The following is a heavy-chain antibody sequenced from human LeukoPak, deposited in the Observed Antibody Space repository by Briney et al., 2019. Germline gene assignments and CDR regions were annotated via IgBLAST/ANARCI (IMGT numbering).Heavy chain of an antibody. CDR2: IRYDGSNK. D-gene: IGHD6-13*01. J-gene: IGHJ6*03. CDR3: ARARNSSPDYYYYMDV. CDR1: GFTFSDHY. V-gene: IGHV3-30*02. Sequence: GGSLRLSCAASGFTFSDHYMDWVRQAPGKGLEWVAFIRYDGSNKYYTDSVKGRFTISRDNSKNTLYLQMNSLRAEDTAVYYCARARNSSPDYYYYMDVWGKGTTVTVSS.